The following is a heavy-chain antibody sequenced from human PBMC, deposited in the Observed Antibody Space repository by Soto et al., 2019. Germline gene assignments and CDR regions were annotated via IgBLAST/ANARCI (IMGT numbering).Heavy chain of an antibody. CDR3: ARQPLGYCSGGSCPPTVIDY. D-gene: IGHD2-15*01. V-gene: IGHV4-39*01. CDR1: GGSISSSSYY. CDR2: IYSGGST. J-gene: IGHJ4*02. Sequence: QLQLQESGPGLVKPSETLSLTCTVSGGSISSSSYYWGWIRQPPGKGLEWIGSIYSGGSTYYIPSLKSRVTISVDTSKNQFSMKLSSVTAADTAVYYCARQPLGYCSGGSCPPTVIDYWGQGTLVTVSS.